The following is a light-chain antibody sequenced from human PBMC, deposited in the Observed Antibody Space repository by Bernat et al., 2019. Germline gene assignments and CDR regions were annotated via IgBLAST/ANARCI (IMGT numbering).Light chain of an antibody. J-gene: IGKJ1*01. V-gene: IGKV3-20*01. Sequence: EKVVTQSPGTLSLSPGETATLPCRASENVVRNNVAWYQQKLGQAPRLLIFGASCRATGIPDRFIGSGSGRNFSLTITRLEPEDFAVYHCHLYGVSWTFSQGTKVEI. CDR2: GAS. CDR3: HLYGVSWT. CDR1: ENVVRNN.